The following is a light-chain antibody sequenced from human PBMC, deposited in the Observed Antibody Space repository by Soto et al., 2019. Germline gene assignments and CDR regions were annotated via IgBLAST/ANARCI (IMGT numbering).Light chain of an antibody. CDR2: DAS. CDR3: QQYDSYSSGA. V-gene: IGKV1-5*01. Sequence: DIQMTQSPSTLSASVGDRVTITCRDSQTINSWLSWYQQKPGKAPKVLIFDASSLKTGVPSRFSSSGSGTEFTLTISNLQPDDFATYYCQQYDSYSSGAFGQGTKVDIK. J-gene: IGKJ1*01. CDR1: QTINSW.